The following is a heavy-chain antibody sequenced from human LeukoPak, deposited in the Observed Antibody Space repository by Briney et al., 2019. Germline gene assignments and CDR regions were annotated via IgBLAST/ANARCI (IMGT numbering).Heavy chain of an antibody. Sequence: ASVKVSCKASGYTFTGYYMHWVRQAPGQGLEWMGWINPNSGGTNYAQKFQGRVTMTRDTSISTAYMELSRLRSDDTAVYYCARDSEVGYCSSTSCPMDYWGQGTLVTVSS. J-gene: IGHJ4*02. CDR3: ARDSEVGYCSSTSCPMDY. V-gene: IGHV1-2*02. CDR2: INPNSGGT. CDR1: GYTFTGYY. D-gene: IGHD2-2*01.